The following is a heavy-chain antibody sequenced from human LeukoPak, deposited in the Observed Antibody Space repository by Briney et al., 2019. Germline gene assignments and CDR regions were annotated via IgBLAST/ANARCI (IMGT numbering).Heavy chain of an antibody. CDR1: GFTFDDYG. V-gene: IGHV3-23*01. D-gene: IGHD3-3*01. Sequence: GGSLRLSCAASGFTFDDYGLSWVRQAPGKGLEWVSAISGSGGSTYYADSVKGRFTISRDNSKNTLYLQMNSLRAEDTAVYYCAKDPESITIFGVASDVWGKGTTVTVSS. CDR3: AKDPESITIFGVASDV. J-gene: IGHJ6*04. CDR2: ISGSGGST.